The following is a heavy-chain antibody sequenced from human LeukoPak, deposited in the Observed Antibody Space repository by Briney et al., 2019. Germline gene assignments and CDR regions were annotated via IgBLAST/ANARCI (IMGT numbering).Heavy chain of an antibody. CDR2: IKEDGSEE. V-gene: IGHV3-7*01. Sequence: GGSLRLSCAASGFTFSSYAMTWVRQAPGKGLECVANIKEDGSEEYYVDSVKGRFSISRDNAKNSLYLQMNSLRAEDTAVYYCARDWLAGNPYHAFDLWGKGTMVTVSS. J-gene: IGHJ3*01. CDR1: GFTFSSYA. CDR3: ARDWLAGNPYHAFDL. D-gene: IGHD3-22*01.